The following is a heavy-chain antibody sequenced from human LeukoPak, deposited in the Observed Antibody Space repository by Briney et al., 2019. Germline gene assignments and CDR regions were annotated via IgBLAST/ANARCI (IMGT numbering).Heavy chain of an antibody. CDR2: IYRSGST. J-gene: IGHJ3*02. CDR1: GDSISSSSYY. CDR3: ARRREEAAGVAFDI. D-gene: IGHD6-25*01. V-gene: IGHV4-39*01. Sequence: SETLSLTCSVSGDSISSSSYYWGWIRQPPGKGLEWIGNIYRSGSTYYNPSLKSRVTISVDTSKNQFSLKLTSVTAADTAVYYCARRREEAAGVAFDIWGQGKTVIVSS.